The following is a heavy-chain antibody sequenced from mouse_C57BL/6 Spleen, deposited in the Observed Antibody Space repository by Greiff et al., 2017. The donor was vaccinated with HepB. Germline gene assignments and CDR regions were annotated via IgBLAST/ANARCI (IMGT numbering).Heavy chain of an antibody. CDR2: IYPRSGNT. CDR3: ASYYGSSYEAFAY. CDR1: GYTFTSFG. Sequence: VTLVESGAELARPGASVKLSCKASGYTFTSFGISGVKQRTGQGLEWIGEIYPRSGNTYYNEKFKGKATLTADKSSGTEYMELRSLTSEDSAVFFCASYYGSSYEAFAYWGQGTLVTVSA. J-gene: IGHJ3*01. V-gene: IGHV1-81*01. D-gene: IGHD1-1*01.